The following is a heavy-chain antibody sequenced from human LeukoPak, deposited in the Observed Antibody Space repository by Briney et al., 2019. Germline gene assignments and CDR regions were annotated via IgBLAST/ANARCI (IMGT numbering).Heavy chain of an antibody. Sequence: GYIYYSGSTYYNPSLKSRVTISVDTSKNQFSLKLSSVTAADTAVYYCARALVVRLTNWFDPWGQGTLVTVSS. CDR3: ARALVVRLTNWFDP. V-gene: IGHV4-31*02. J-gene: IGHJ5*02. D-gene: IGHD2-2*01. CDR2: IYYSGST.